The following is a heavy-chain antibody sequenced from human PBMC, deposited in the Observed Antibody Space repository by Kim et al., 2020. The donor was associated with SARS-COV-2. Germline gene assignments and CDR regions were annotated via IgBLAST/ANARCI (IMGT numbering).Heavy chain of an antibody. CDR2: T. CDR3: ARGGYYGSVDY. V-gene: IGHV1-8*01. J-gene: IGHJ4*02. Sequence: TGYAQKFQGRVTMTRNTSISTAYMERSSLRSEDTAVYYCARGGYYGSVDYWGQGTLVTVSS. D-gene: IGHD3-10*01.